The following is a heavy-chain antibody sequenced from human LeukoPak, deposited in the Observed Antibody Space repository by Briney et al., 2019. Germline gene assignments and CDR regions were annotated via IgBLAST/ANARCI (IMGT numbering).Heavy chain of an antibody. CDR3: ARQAYCGGDCSANFDY. D-gene: IGHD2-21*02. CDR1: GYRFTSHW. V-gene: IGHV5-51*01. J-gene: IGHJ4*02. CDR2: ISPGDSDA. Sequence: GESLKISCKGSGYRFTSHWIGWVRQTPGKGLEWMGIISPGDSDARYSPSFQGQVTISADKSINTAYLQWSSLKASDTAMYYCARQAYCGGDCSANFDYWGQGTLVTVPS.